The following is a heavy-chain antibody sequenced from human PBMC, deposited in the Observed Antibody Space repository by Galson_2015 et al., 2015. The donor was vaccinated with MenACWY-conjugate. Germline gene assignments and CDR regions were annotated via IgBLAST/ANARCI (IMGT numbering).Heavy chain of an antibody. V-gene: IGHV4-39*01. J-gene: IGHJ2*01. CDR1: GDSINSNNNF. CDR2: IYYSGDT. CDR3: ARLPSTNSWYWYFDL. Sequence: GDSINSNNNFWGWIRQPPGKGLEWIGNIYYSGDTYYNPSLKSRVSISVDTSKNQFSLKLSSVSAADTAVYYCARLPSTNSWYWYFDLWGRGTLVTVSS. D-gene: IGHD2-2*01.